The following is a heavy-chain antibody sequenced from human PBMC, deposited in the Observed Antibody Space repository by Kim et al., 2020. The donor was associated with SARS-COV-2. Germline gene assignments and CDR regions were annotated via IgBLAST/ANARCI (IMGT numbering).Heavy chain of an antibody. D-gene: IGHD4-4*01. J-gene: IGHJ6*03. V-gene: IGHV3-21*01. CDR3: ARDLGWHYSNYSWYYYYYMDV. CDR1: GFTFSSYS. Sequence: GGSLRLSCAASGFTFSSYSMNWVRQAPGKGLEWVSSISSSSSYIYYADSVKGRFTISRDNAKNSLYLQMNSLRAEDTAVYYCARDLGWHYSNYSWYYYYYMDVWGKGTTVTVSS. CDR2: ISSSSSYI.